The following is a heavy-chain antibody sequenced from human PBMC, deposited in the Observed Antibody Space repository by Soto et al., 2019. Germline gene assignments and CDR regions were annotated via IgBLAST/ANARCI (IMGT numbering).Heavy chain of an antibody. Sequence: QVQLVQSGSEVKKPGSSEKVSCRASGGTFKTYSINWVRQAPGQGLEWMGGIIPMFRKPNYAQKFKGRVTITADESTSTVYMELSSLTSEDTAVFFCARLWGIAPRDDWGQGTLVTVSS. J-gene: IGHJ4*02. V-gene: IGHV1-69*12. CDR1: GGTFKTYS. D-gene: IGHD6-13*01. CDR2: IIPMFRKP. CDR3: ARLWGIAPRDD.